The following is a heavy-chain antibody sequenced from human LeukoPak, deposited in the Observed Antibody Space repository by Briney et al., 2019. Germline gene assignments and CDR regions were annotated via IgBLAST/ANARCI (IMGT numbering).Heavy chain of an antibody. CDR3: VKDFGRVRGTPDS. J-gene: IGHJ4*02. V-gene: IGHV3-64D*06. CDR1: GFVFSIYT. D-gene: IGHD3-16*01. CDR2: ISGSGNGGSI. Sequence: GGSLRLSCSASGFVFSIYTMYWVRQAPGKGREYVSTISGSGNGGSIYYADSVKGRFTISRDDSKSILYLQMNGLRSEDTAVYYCVKDFGRVRGTPDSWGQGTLVTVSS.